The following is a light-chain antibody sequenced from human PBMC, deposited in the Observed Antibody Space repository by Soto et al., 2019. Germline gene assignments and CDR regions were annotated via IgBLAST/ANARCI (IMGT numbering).Light chain of an antibody. Sequence: QSALTQPASVSGSPGQSITISCTGTSSDVGDYNYVSWYQQHPGKAPKLMIYDVSNRPSGVSNRFSGSKSGNTASLTISGLQAEDEPDYYCSSYTSSSTLYVFGTGTKLTVL. CDR1: SSDVGDYNY. V-gene: IGLV2-14*01. CDR2: DVS. CDR3: SSYTSSSTLYV. J-gene: IGLJ1*01.